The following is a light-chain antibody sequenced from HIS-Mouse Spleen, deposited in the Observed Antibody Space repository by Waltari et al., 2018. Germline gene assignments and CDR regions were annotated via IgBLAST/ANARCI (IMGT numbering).Light chain of an antibody. CDR2: KDS. J-gene: IGLJ3*02. Sequence: SYELTQPPSVSVSPGQTARITCPGDALPKPYASWYQQKPGQAPVLVIYKDSERPSGIPERFSGSSSGTTVTLTISGVQAEDEADYYCQSADSSGTYWVFGGGTKLTVL. CDR3: QSADSSGTYWV. CDR1: ALPKPY. V-gene: IGLV3-25*03.